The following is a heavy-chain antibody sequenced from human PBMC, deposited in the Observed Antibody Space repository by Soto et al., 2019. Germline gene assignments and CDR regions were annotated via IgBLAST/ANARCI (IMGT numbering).Heavy chain of an antibody. CDR2: IKQDGSEK. Sequence: EVQLVESGGGLVQPGGSLRLSCAASGFTFSTYWMSWVRQAPGKGLEWVANIKQDGSEKYYVDSVKGRFIISRDNAKNSLYLPMNSLRAEDTAVYYCAIHPVKDAFDIWGQGTMVTVFS. V-gene: IGHV3-7*01. CDR1: GFTFSTYW. CDR3: AIHPVKDAFDI. J-gene: IGHJ3*02.